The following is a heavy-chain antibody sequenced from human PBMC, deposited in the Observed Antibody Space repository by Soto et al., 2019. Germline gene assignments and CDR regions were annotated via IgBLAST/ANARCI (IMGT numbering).Heavy chain of an antibody. V-gene: IGHV3-23*01. CDR3: AKPSGLATAGSAFDY. J-gene: IGHJ4*02. CDR1: GFTFTNYA. CDR2: IGGGGRTT. Sequence: LRLSCAASGFTFTNYAMSWVRQAPGKGLEWVSKIGGGGRTTYYADSVKGRFTISRDNSKNTLYLQMNSLRAEDTAVYYCAKPSGLATAGSAFDYWGQGTLVTVSS. D-gene: IGHD6-13*01.